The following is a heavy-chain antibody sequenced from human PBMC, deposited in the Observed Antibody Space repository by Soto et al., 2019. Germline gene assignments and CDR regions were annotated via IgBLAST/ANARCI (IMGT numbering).Heavy chain of an antibody. J-gene: IGHJ3*02. CDR2: INHSGST. D-gene: IGHD1-26*01. CDR1: GESFRDYY. V-gene: IGHV4-34*02. Sequence: QVQLQQRGAGLLKPSETLSLTCAVHGESFRDYYWTWIRQPPGKGLEWIGEINHSGSTSYNPSLKRRLTISVDTSKKEFSLNLSSVTAADTALYYCVRGRAFMSRNAFDIWGQGTMVTVSS. CDR3: VRGRAFMSRNAFDI.